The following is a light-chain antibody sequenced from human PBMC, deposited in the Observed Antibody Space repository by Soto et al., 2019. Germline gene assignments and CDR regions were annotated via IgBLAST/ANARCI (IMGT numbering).Light chain of an antibody. J-gene: IGKJ4*01. V-gene: IGKV1-33*01. CDR1: RDISNY. CDR2: DAS. CDR3: QQNDNLPPLT. Sequence: DIQMTQSPSSLSASVGDRVTITCQASRDISNYLNWYQQKPGKVPKLLIYDASKLETGVPSRFGGSGFGTDFTFTISSLQPEDIATYYCQQNDNLPPLTFGGGTKVEIK.